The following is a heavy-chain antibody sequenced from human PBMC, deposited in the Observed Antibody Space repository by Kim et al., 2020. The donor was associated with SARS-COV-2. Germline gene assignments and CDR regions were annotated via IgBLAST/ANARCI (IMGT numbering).Heavy chain of an antibody. CDR2: IVVGSGNT. J-gene: IGHJ5*02. CDR3: AAAGLVGATAGWFDP. Sequence: SVKVSCKASGFTFTSSAMQWVRQARGQRLEWIGWIVVGSGNTNYAQKFQERVTITRDMSTSTAYMELSSLRSEDTAVYYCAAAGLVGATAGWFDPWGQGTLVTVSS. D-gene: IGHD1-26*01. V-gene: IGHV1-58*02. CDR1: GFTFTSSA.